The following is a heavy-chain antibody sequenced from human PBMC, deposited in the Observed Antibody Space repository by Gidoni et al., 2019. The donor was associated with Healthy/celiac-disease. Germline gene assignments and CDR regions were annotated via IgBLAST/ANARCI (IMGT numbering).Heavy chain of an antibody. V-gene: IGHV1-69*08. CDR1: GGTLRSNT. CDR3: ARDQSTAVAGTGNWFDP. Sequence: QVQLVQYGAEVKKPGSSVKVSCKAYGGTLRSNTISWVRQAHGQGLEWMGRIIPILGIANYAQKFQGRVTITADKSTSTAYMELSSLRSEDTAVYYCARDQSTAVAGTGNWFDPWGQGTLVTVSS. D-gene: IGHD6-19*01. CDR2: IIPILGIA. J-gene: IGHJ5*02.